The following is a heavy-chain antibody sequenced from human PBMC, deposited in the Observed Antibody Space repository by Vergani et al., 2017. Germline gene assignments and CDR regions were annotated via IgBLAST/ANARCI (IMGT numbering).Heavy chain of an antibody. J-gene: IGHJ4*01. CDR3: ARAYGRYDWFDY. D-gene: IGHD1-20*01. CDR1: GFTFNAYY. Sequence: EQLVESGGGLVKPGGSLRLSCEASGFTFNAYYMSWVRQAPGKGLEWVSGISASGAPTYYADSVKGRVTISRDNSKNTLYLQMNSLRVEDTAVYYCARAYGRYDWFDYWGQRTLVTVSS. CDR2: ISASGAPT. V-gene: IGHV3-23*04.